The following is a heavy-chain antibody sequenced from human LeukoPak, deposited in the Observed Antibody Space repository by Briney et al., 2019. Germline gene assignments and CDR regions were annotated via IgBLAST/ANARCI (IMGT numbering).Heavy chain of an antibody. J-gene: IGHJ4*02. V-gene: IGHV4-31*03. D-gene: IGHD2-21*02. CDR1: GGSIISGGYY. CDR3: ASIEYCGGDCSPLIDY. Sequence: PSETLSLTCTLSGGSIISGGYYWSWVRQQPGKGLEWIGSIYYSGSTYYNPSLKSRVTISVDTSKNQFSLKLSSVTAAATAVYYCASIEYCGGDCSPLIDYWGQGTLVTVSS. CDR2: IYYSGST.